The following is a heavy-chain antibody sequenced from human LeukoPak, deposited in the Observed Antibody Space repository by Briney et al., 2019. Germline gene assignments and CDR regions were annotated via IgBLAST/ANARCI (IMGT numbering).Heavy chain of an antibody. CDR1: GGSFSGYH. Sequence: SETLSLTCAVHGGSFSGYHWNWIRQSPGKGLEWIGEINDRGHTNYNPSLESRVTISVDTSKNQFSLKLSSVTAADTAVYYCATRSPYYYDSSDPWVFDYWGQGTLVTVSS. J-gene: IGHJ4*02. CDR2: INDRGHT. CDR3: ATRSPYYYDSSDPWVFDY. D-gene: IGHD3-22*01. V-gene: IGHV4-34*01.